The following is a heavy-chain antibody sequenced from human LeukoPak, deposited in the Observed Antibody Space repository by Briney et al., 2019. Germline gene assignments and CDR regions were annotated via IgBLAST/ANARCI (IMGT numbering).Heavy chain of an antibody. V-gene: IGHV7-4-1*02. Sequence: ASVKVSCKASGYTFTTYSMNWVRQAPGQGLEWMGWIDTNTGNPTCAQGFTGRFVFSLDTSVSTAYLQISSLEAEDTAFYYCTRDQRQISFDYWGQGTLVTVSS. D-gene: IGHD3-3*01. CDR1: GYTFTTYS. CDR2: IDTNTGNP. CDR3: TRDQRQISFDY. J-gene: IGHJ4*02.